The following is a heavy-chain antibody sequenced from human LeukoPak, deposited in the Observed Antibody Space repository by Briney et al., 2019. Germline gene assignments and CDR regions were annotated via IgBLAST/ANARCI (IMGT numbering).Heavy chain of an antibody. CDR3: ARGALGYCSSTSCSAGDYYYYGMDV. CDR2: IYHSGST. CDR1: GFTFSSYAM. J-gene: IGHJ6*02. V-gene: IGHV4-4*02. D-gene: IGHD2-2*01. Sequence: PGGSLRLSCAASGFTFSSYAMSWVRQPPGKGLEWIGEIYHSGSTNYNPSLKSRVTISVDKSKNQFSLKLSSVTAADTAVYYCARGALGYCSSTSCSAGDYYYYGMDVWGQGTTVTVSS.